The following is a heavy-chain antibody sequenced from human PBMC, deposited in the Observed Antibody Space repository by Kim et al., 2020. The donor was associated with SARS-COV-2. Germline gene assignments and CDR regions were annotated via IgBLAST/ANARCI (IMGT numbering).Heavy chain of an antibody. J-gene: IGHJ5*02. D-gene: IGHD3-10*01. Sequence: SETLSLTCTVSGGSISSGGYYWSWIRQHPGKGLEWIGYIYYSGSTYYNPSLKSRVTISVDTSKNQFSLKLSSVTAADTAVYYCARDNSVPGSRHNWFDPWGQGTLVTVSS. CDR2: IYYSGST. V-gene: IGHV4-31*03. CDR3: ARDNSVPGSRHNWFDP. CDR1: GGSISSGGYY.